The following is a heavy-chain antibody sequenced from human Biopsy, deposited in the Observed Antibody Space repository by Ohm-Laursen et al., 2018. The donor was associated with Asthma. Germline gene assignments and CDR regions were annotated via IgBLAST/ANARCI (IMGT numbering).Heavy chain of an antibody. CDR1: GYILTDLS. D-gene: IGHD4-17*01. CDR2: HDHEEGGT. J-gene: IGHJ4*02. V-gene: IGHV1-24*01. Sequence: SVKVSCKISGYILTDLSMHWVRQAPGQGLEWMGGHDHEEGGTVNARRFQGRVTMTEDTSTDTAYMELGSLSSDDTAVYYRASDFPKDYVRYNFQFWGQGTLVTVSS. CDR3: ASDFPKDYVRYNFQF.